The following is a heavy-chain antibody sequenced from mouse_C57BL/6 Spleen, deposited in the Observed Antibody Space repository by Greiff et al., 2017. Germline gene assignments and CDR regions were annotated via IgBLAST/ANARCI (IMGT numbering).Heavy chain of an antibody. CDR1: GYSITSGYD. D-gene: IGHD1-1*01. J-gene: IGHJ3*01. CDR3: ARDRGYGGSYGGFAY. CDR2: ISYIGST. Sequence: EVKLQESGPGMVKPSQSLSLTCTVTGYSITSGYDWHWIRHFPGNKLEWMGYISYIGSTNYNPSLKSRISLTHDTSKNPCFLKLNSVTTEDKATYYCARDRGYGGSYGGFAYWGQGTLVTVSA. V-gene: IGHV3-1*01.